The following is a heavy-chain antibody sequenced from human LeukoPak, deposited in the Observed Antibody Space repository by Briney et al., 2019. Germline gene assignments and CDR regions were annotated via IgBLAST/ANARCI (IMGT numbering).Heavy chain of an antibody. CDR1: GFIFSTNY. CDR2: INSGGTT. D-gene: IGHD4-17*01. J-gene: IGHJ6*02. CDR3: ARRESYGDYPYQQYGMDV. Sequence: GGSLRLSCAASGFIFSTNYINWVRQAPGKGLEWVSLINSGGTTYFADSVKGRFTVSRDNSKNTLYLQMNSLRVEDTAVYYCARRESYGDYPYQQYGMDVWGQGTTVTVSS. V-gene: IGHV3-53*01.